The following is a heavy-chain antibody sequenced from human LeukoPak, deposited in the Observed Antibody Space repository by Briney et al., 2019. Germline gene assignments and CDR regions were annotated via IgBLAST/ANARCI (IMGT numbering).Heavy chain of an antibody. CDR2: IWYDGSNK. Sequence: GGSLRLSCAASGFTFTTYGMHWVRQAPGKGLEWVAVIWYDGSNKYYADSVKGRFTISRDNSKNTLYLQMNSLRAEDTAVYYCAKDLQQLVSGNCYYYMDVWGKGTTVTVSS. CDR1: GFTFTTYG. CDR3: AKDLQQLVSGNCYYYMDV. J-gene: IGHJ6*03. D-gene: IGHD6-13*01. V-gene: IGHV3-33*06.